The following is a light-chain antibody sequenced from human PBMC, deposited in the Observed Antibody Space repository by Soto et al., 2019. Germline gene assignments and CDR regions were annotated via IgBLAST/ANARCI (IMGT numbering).Light chain of an antibody. CDR1: QSVNSN. CDR3: QQYNNWLTWT. J-gene: IGKJ1*01. V-gene: IGKV3-15*01. CDR2: GAS. Sequence: EIVMTQSPATLSVPPGERATLSCRASQSVNSNLAWYQHQPGQGPRLLIYGASTRDTGIPARFSGSGSGTEFTLTISSLQSEDFAVYYCQQYNNWLTWTFGQGTKVEVK.